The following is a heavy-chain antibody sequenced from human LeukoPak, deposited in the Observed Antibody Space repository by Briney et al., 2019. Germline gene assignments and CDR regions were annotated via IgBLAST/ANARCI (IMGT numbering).Heavy chain of an antibody. CDR1: GFSLSTSGVG. V-gene: IGHV2-5*02. Sequence: SGPTLVNPTQTLTLTCTFSGFSLSTSGVGVGWIRQPPGKALEWLALIYWDDDKRYSSSLKSRLTITKDTSKNQVVLKMTNMDPVDTATYYCAHGELGGWFDPWGQGTLVTVSS. D-gene: IGHD3-16*01. CDR3: AHGELGGWFDP. CDR2: IYWDDDK. J-gene: IGHJ5*02.